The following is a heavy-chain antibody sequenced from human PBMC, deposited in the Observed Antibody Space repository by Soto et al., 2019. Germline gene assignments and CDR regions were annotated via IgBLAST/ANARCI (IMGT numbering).Heavy chain of an antibody. Sequence: QVQLVESGGGLVKPGGSLGLSCAASGFTFSDYYMSWIRQAPGKGLEWVAYMSRRSSTIFYADSVKGRFTISRDNVKNSLYLQMNSLRAEDTAVYYCASGPNGAFFVYWGQGILVTVSS. J-gene: IGHJ4*02. V-gene: IGHV3-11*01. CDR3: ASGPNGAFFVY. CDR1: GFTFSDYY. CDR2: MSRRSSTI. D-gene: IGHD2-8*01.